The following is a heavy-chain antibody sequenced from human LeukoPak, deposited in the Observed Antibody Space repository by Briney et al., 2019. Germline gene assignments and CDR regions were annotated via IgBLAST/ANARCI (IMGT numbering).Heavy chain of an antibody. CDR2: FDPEAGEV. CDR3: APRFRYSESGRYYYGVAFDL. J-gene: IGHJ3*01. CDR1: GYTLTELL. D-gene: IGHD3-22*01. Sequence: GASVKVSCTVSGYTLTELLMHWARQAPGKGLEWVGGFDPEAGEVIYAQKFQGRVTMTEDTSTNTAYMALSSLTSEDTALYYCAPRFRYSESGRYYYGVAFDLWGQGTMVTVSS. V-gene: IGHV1-24*01.